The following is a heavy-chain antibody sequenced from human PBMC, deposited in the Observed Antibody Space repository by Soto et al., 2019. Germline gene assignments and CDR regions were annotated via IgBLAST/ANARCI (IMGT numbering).Heavy chain of an antibody. CDR3: AKVQDYDYVWGSLYDY. CDR2: ISGSGGST. J-gene: IGHJ4*02. Sequence: EVQLLESGGGLVQPGGSLRLSCAASGFTFSSYAMSWVRQAPGKGLEWVSAISGSGGSTYYADSVKGRFTISRDNSKNTLYRQMNSLRAEDTAVYYCAKVQDYDYVWGSLYDYWGQGTLVTVSS. D-gene: IGHD3-16*01. V-gene: IGHV3-23*01. CDR1: GFTFSSYA.